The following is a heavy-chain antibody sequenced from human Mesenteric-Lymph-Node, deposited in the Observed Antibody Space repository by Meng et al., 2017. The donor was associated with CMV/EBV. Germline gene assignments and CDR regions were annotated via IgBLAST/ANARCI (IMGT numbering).Heavy chain of an antibody. V-gene: IGHV1-69*05. J-gene: IGHJ4*02. Sequence: SVKVSCKASGGTFSSYAISWVRQAPGQGLEWMGGIIPFFGTANYAQKFQGRVTITTDESTSTAYMELNSLRSEDTAVYYCARDFRALTMVRGVQYPLGGWGQGTLVTVSS. CDR1: GGTFSSYA. CDR2: IIPFFGTA. D-gene: IGHD3-10*01. CDR3: ARDFRALTMVRGVQYPLGG.